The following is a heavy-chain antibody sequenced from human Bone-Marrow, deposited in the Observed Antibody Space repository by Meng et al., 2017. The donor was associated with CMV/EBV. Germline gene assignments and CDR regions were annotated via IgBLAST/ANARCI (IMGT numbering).Heavy chain of an antibody. V-gene: IGHV3-30-3*01. CDR2: ISYDGSNK. J-gene: IGHJ3*02. CDR3: ARDLTGAGDAFDI. D-gene: IGHD7-27*01. Sequence: SCKASGYTFTGYYMHWVRQAPGKGLEWVAVISYDGSNKYYADSVKGRFTISRDNSKNTLYLQMNSLRAEDTAVYYCARDLTGAGDAFDIWGQGTMVTVSS. CDR1: GYTFTGYY.